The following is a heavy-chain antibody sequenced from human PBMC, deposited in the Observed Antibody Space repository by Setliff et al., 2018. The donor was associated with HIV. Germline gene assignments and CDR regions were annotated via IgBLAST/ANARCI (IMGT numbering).Heavy chain of an antibody. CDR3: ARALYTNLAHFDY. J-gene: IGHJ4*02. V-gene: IGHV1-69*13. CDR1: GDSFSSYD. CDR2: IIPIFVTP. D-gene: IGHD4-4*01. Sequence: SVKVSCKASGDSFSSYDISWVRQAPGQGPEWMGRIIPIFVTPNYAQKFQDRVTITADESTSTAYMELSSLRSEDTAVYYCARALYTNLAHFDYLGQGTLVTVSS.